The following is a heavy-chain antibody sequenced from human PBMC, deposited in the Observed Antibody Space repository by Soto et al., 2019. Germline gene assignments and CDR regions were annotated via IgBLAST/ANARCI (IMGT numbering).Heavy chain of an antibody. CDR2: IIPIFGTA. J-gene: IGHJ6*02. D-gene: IGHD3-22*01. Sequence: ASVKVSCKASGGTFSSYAISWVRQAPGQGLEWMGGIIPIFGTANYAQKFQGRVTITADESTSTAYMELSSLRSEDTAVYYCARHLFYYDSSGYYPLYYYYYGMDVWGQGTTVTVSS. CDR1: GGTFSSYA. CDR3: ARHLFYYDSSGYYPLYYYYYGMDV. V-gene: IGHV1-69*13.